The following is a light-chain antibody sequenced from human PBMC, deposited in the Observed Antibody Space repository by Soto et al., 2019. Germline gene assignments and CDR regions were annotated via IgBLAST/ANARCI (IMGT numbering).Light chain of an antibody. CDR1: QSVLYSSNNKNY. Sequence: DIVMTQSPDSLAVSLGERATINCKSSQSVLYSSNNKNYLAWYQQKPGQHPKLLFYWASTRESGVPDRFSGSGFGADFPLTISSLQAEDVAVYYCQQYYSPPTWTVGQGTKVEIK. V-gene: IGKV4-1*01. J-gene: IGKJ1*01. CDR2: WAS. CDR3: QQYYSPPTWT.